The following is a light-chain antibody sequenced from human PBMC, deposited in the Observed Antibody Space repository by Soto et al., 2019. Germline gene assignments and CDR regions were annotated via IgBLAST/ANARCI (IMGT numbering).Light chain of an antibody. J-gene: IGKJ5*01. V-gene: IGKV3-20*01. CDR3: QQYGTSPLT. Sequence: EIVLTQSPGTLSLSPGERATLSCRASQSVGSNFLAWYQQKPGQAPRLLISGASSRATSIPDRFSGSGSGTDFTLTISRLEPEDFAVYYCQQYGTSPLTFGQGTRLEMK. CDR2: GAS. CDR1: QSVGSNF.